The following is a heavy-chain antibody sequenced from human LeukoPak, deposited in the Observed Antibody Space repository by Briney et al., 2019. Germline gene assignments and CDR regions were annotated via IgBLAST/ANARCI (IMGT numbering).Heavy chain of an antibody. CDR2: IYHSGST. V-gene: IGHV4-38-2*02. J-gene: IGHJ5*02. Sequence: SETLSLTCTVSGYSISSGYYWGWIRQPPGKGLEWIGSIYHSGSTYYNPSLKSRVTISVDMSKNQFSLKLSSVTAADTAVYYCARDFLAAAGTAGWFDPWGQGTLVTVSS. CDR3: ARDFLAAAGTAGWFDP. CDR1: GYSISSGYY. D-gene: IGHD6-13*01.